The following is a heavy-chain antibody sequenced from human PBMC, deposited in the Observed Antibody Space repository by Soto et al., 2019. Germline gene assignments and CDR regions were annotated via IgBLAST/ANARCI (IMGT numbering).Heavy chain of an antibody. V-gene: IGHV1-8*01. CDR2: MNPNSGNK. Sequence: QVQLVQSGAEVKKPGASVKVSCKASGYTFTSYDINWVRQATGQGLEWMGWMNPNSGNKGYAQKFQRRFTMTRNTSISTAYMELSSLTSEDTAAYYCAREKTSYGMAVWGQGTRVTVSS. CDR1: GYTFTSYD. J-gene: IGHJ6*02. CDR3: AREKTSYGMAV.